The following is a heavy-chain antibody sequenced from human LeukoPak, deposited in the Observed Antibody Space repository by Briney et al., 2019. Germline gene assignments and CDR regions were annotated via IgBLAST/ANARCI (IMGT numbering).Heavy chain of an antibody. CDR3: AKDLWSGGSCCDAFDI. D-gene: IGHD2-15*01. J-gene: IGHJ3*02. CDR2: ISGSGGST. CDR1: GFIFSSYV. Sequence: GGSLRLSCAASGFIFSSYVMRWLRQAPGKGLAWVSVISGSGGSTYYADAMKGRLTISRDNSKNTLYLQMNSLRAEDTAVYYCAKDLWSGGSCCDAFDIWGQGTMVTVSS. V-gene: IGHV3-23*01.